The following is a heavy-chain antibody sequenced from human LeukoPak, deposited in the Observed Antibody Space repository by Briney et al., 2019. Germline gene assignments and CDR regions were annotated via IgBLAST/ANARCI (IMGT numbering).Heavy chain of an antibody. J-gene: IGHJ4*02. CDR1: GYPISSGYY. CDR2: IYHSGST. D-gene: IGHD3-10*01. Sequence: PSETLSLTCAVSGYPISSGYYWGWIRQPPGKGLEWIGSIYHSGSTYYNPSLKSRVTISVDTSKNQFSLKLSSVTAADTAVYYCASKWFGELSDPGFDYWGQGTLVTVSS. CDR3: ASKWFGELSDPGFDY. V-gene: IGHV4-38-2*01.